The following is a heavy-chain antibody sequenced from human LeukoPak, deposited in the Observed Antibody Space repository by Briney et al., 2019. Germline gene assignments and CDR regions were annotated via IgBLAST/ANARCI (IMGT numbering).Heavy chain of an antibody. D-gene: IGHD3-22*01. Sequence: SVKVSCKASGGTFSSYAISWVRQAPGQGLEWMGGIIPIFGTANYAQKFQGRVTITTDESTSTAYMELSSLRSEDTAIYYCAIDSSAYYTFDYWGQGILVTVSS. CDR3: AIDSSAYYTFDY. CDR2: IIPIFGTA. J-gene: IGHJ4*02. V-gene: IGHV1-69*05. CDR1: GGTFSSYA.